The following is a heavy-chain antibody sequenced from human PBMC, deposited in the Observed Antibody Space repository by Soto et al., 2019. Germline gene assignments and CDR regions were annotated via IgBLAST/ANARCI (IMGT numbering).Heavy chain of an antibody. CDR2: INPSGGST. D-gene: IGHD3-22*01. CDR1: EYTFTSYY. V-gene: IGHV1-46*01. Sequence: QVQLVQSGAEVKKPGASVKVSCKASEYTFTSYYMHWVRQAPGQGLEWMGIINPSGGSTTSAQKFQGRVTMTRDTSTSTVYMELSSLRYEDTAIYYCARATLSVYSFPFYYYYGLGVWGQGTTVTVSS. J-gene: IGHJ6*02. CDR3: ARATLSVYSFPFYYYYGLGV.